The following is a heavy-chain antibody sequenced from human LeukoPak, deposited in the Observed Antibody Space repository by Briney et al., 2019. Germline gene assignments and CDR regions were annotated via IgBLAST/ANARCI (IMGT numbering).Heavy chain of an antibody. J-gene: IGHJ5*02. V-gene: IGHV3-30-3*01. CDR3: ARETPAYSSSWYGFDP. CDR1: GFTFSSYA. D-gene: IGHD6-13*01. CDR2: ISYDGSNK. Sequence: GSLRLSCAASGFTFSSYAMHWVRQAPGKGLEWVAVISYDGSNKYYADSVKGRFTISRDNSKNTLYLQMNSLRAEDTAVYYCARETPAYSSSWYGFDPWGQGTLVTVSS.